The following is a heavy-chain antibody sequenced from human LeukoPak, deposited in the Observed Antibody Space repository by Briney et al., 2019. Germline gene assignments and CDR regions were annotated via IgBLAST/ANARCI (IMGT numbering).Heavy chain of an antibody. V-gene: IGHV1-69*04. J-gene: IGHJ3*02. Sequence: SVKVSCKASGGTFSSYAISWVRQAPGQGLEWMGRIIPILGIANYAQKFQGRVTITADKSTSTAYMELSSLRSEDTAVYYCARDFLSYDGSENHFEDTFDIWGQGAMVTVSS. CDR3: ARDFLSYDGSENHFEDTFDI. CDR2: IIPILGIA. D-gene: IGHD3-22*01. CDR1: GGTFSSYA.